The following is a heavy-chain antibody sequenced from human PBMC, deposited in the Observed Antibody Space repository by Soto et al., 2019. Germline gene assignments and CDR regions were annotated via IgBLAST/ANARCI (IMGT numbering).Heavy chain of an antibody. D-gene: IGHD2-15*01. CDR3: ARGGLTVAALPFDY. J-gene: IGHJ4*02. CDR2: IWNDGTNQ. Sequence: QVQLVESGGGVVQPGQSLRLSCVASGFTFSSYGMDWVRQAPGKGLEWVAIIWNDGTNQYYGDSVKGRFFISRDNGKNRVYIQMNNLRVEDTALYYCARGGLTVAALPFDYWGQGTRVTVSS. V-gene: IGHV3-33*01. CDR1: GFTFSSYG.